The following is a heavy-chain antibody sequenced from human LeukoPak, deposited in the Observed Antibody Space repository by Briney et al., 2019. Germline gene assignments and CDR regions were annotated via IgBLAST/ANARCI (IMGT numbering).Heavy chain of an antibody. V-gene: IGHV4-4*07. D-gene: IGHD4-17*01. CDR2: IYTSGST. J-gene: IGHJ4*02. CDR1: GGSFSIYY. CDR3: ARGPTTVTRAFDY. Sequence: SETLSLTCTVSGGSFSIYYWSWIRQPAGKGLEYIGRIYTSGSTNYNPSLKSRVTMSVDTSKSQFSLKLTSVTAADTAVYYCARGPTTVTRAFDYGGQGTRVTVSS.